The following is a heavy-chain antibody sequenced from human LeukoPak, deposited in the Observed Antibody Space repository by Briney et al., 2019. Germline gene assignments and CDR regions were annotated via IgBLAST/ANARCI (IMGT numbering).Heavy chain of an antibody. Sequence: PSETLSLTCTVSGGSISSSSYYWGWIRQPPGKGLEWIGSIYYSGSTYYNPSLKSRVTISVDTSKNQFSLKLSSVTAADTAVYYCAREATMTAKHAFDIWGQGTMVTVSS. CDR3: AREATMTAKHAFDI. D-gene: IGHD3-22*01. V-gene: IGHV4-39*07. CDR1: GGSISSSSYY. CDR2: IYYSGST. J-gene: IGHJ3*02.